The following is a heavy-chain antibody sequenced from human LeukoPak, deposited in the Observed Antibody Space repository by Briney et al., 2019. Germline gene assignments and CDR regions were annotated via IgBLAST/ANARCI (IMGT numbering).Heavy chain of an antibody. D-gene: IGHD3-22*01. V-gene: IGHV3-23*01. Sequence: GGSLRLSCAASGFTFSSYAMSWVRQAPGKGLEWVSAISGSGGSTYYADSVKGRFTISRDNSKNTLYLQMNSLRAEDTAVYYCAKEAACRITMIAVPCGMDVWGQGTTVTVSS. J-gene: IGHJ6*02. CDR1: GFTFSSYA. CDR2: ISGSGGST. CDR3: AKEAACRITMIAVPCGMDV.